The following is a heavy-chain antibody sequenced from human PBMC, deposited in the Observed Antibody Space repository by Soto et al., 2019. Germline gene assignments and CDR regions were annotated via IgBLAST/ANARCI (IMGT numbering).Heavy chain of an antibody. CDR1: GFTFSSYS. Sequence: GGSLRLACAASGFTFSSYSMNWVRQAPGKGLKWVSYISSSSSTIYYADSVKGRFTISRDNAKNSLYLQMNSLRAEDTSVYYCARDSALWSGSRYYFDYWGQGTLVTAPQ. CDR3: ARDSALWSGSRYYFDY. J-gene: IGHJ4*02. CDR2: ISSSSSTI. V-gene: IGHV3-48*01. D-gene: IGHD3-3*01.